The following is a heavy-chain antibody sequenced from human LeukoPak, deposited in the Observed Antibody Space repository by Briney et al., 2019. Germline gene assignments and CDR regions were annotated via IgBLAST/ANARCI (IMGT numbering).Heavy chain of an antibody. CDR3: ARVTTIYGVVRSLAY. J-gene: IGHJ4*02. D-gene: IGHD3-3*01. Sequence: ASVKVSCKASGYTFTSYDINWVRQATGQGLEWMGWMNPNSGNTGYAQKFQGRVTITRNTSISITYMELSSLRSEDTAVYYCARVTTIYGVVRSLAYWGQGTLVTVSS. CDR2: MNPNSGNT. V-gene: IGHV1-8*03. CDR1: GYTFTSYD.